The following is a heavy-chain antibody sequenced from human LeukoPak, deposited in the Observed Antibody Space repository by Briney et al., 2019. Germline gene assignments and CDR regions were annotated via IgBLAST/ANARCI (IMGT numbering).Heavy chain of an antibody. CDR3: ARGRGIVVVIIMPYFDY. V-gene: IGHV4-38-2*02. J-gene: IGHJ4*02. CDR1: GYSISSGYY. CDR2: IYHSGST. Sequence: PSETLSLTCTVSGYSISSGYYWGWIRQPPGKGLEWIGIIYHSGSTNYNPSLKSRVTISVDTSKNQFSLKLSSVTAADTAVYYCARGRGIVVVIIMPYFDYWGQGTLVTVSS. D-gene: IGHD3-22*01.